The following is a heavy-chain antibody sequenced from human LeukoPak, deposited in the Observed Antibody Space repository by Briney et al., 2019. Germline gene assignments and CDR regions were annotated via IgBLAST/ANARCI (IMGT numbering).Heavy chain of an antibody. CDR3: ARSGVVVVAATRMDV. CDR1: GYTFTNYD. V-gene: IGHV1-8*01. D-gene: IGHD2-15*01. J-gene: IGHJ6*02. Sequence: GASVKVSCKASGYTFTNYDINWVRQATGQGLEWMGYMKPNSGNTGYAQKFQGRVTMTRDTSISTAYMELSSLTSEDTAVYYCARSGVVVVAATRMDVWGQGTTVTVSS. CDR2: MKPNSGNT.